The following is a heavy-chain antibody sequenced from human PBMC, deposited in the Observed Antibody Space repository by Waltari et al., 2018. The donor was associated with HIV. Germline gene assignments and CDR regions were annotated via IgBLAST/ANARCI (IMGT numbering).Heavy chain of an antibody. J-gene: IGHJ6*02. CDR1: GFTVSSHG. V-gene: IGHV3-33*01. Sequence: VQLVEPVVGVVQPGRSVSHSCAVPGFTVSSHGMHWVRQAPGKGLEWVAVIWYDGSKKYYADSVKGRFTISRDKSKNTLYLQMNSLRDEDTAVYYCARGVHDFYYGMDVWGQGTSVTVSS. CDR2: IWYDGSKK. CDR3: ARGVHDFYYGMDV.